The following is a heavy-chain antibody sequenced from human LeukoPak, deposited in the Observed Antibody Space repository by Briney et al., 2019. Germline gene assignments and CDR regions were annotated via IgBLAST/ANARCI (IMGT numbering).Heavy chain of an antibody. Sequence: SVKVSCKASGGTFSSYAISWVRQAPGQGLEWMGRIIPIFGTANYAQKFQGRVTITTDESTSTAYMELSSLRSEDTAEYYCASRARLGSSLPGVDYWGQGTLVTVSS. J-gene: IGHJ4*02. CDR2: IIPIFGTA. CDR3: ASRARLGSSLPGVDY. CDR1: GGTFSSYA. D-gene: IGHD3-10*01. V-gene: IGHV1-69*05.